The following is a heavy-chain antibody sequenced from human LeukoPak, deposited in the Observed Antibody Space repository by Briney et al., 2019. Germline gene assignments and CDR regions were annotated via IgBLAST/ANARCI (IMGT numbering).Heavy chain of an antibody. CDR3: ARSNPAYYYDSSGYYFDY. D-gene: IGHD3-22*01. CDR1: GGTFSSYA. CDR2: IIPIFGTA. V-gene: IGHV1-69*13. Sequence: ASVKVSCKASGGTFSSYAISWVRQAPGQGLEWMGGIIPIFGTANYARKFQGRVTITADESTSTAYMELSSLRSEDTAVYYCARSNPAYYYDSSGYYFDYWGQGTLVTVSS. J-gene: IGHJ4*02.